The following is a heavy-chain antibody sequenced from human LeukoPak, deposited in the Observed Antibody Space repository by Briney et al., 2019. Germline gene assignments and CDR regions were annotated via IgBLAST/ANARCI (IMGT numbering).Heavy chain of an antibody. CDR1: GGSISSSNW. V-gene: IGHV4-4*02. D-gene: IGHD3-22*01. CDR3: ARMYDSSGYYYYYGMDV. J-gene: IGHJ6*02. CDR2: IYHSGST. Sequence: SETLSLTCAVSGGSISSSNWWSWVRQPPGKGLEWIGEIYHSGSTNYNPSLKSRVTISVDKSKNQFSLKLSSVTAADTAVYYCARMYDSSGYYYYYGMDVWGQGTTVTVSS.